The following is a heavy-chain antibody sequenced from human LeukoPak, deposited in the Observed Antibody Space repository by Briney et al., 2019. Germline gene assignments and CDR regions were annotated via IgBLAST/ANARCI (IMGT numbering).Heavy chain of an antibody. J-gene: IGHJ4*02. Sequence: PGGSLRLSCAASGFTFSSYGMHWVRQAPGKGLEWVAVIWYDGSNKYYADSVKGRFTISRDNSKNTLYLQMNSLRAEDTAVYYCARDEAYCGGDCYLPFDYWGQGTLVTVSS. D-gene: IGHD2-21*02. CDR2: IWYDGSNK. CDR3: ARDEAYCGGDCYLPFDY. CDR1: GFTFSSYG. V-gene: IGHV3-33*01.